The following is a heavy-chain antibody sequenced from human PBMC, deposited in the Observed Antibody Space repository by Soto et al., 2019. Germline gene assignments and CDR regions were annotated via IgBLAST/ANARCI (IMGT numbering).Heavy chain of an antibody. J-gene: IGHJ4*02. Sequence: GGSLRLSCAASGFTFSSYAMSWVRQAPGKGLEWVSAISGSGGSTYYADSVKGRFTISRDNSKNTLYLQMNSLRAEDTAVYYCAKGSRSSGWYEYDYWGQGTPVTVSS. D-gene: IGHD6-19*01. CDR3: AKGSRSSGWYEYDY. CDR1: GFTFSSYA. CDR2: ISGSGGST. V-gene: IGHV3-23*01.